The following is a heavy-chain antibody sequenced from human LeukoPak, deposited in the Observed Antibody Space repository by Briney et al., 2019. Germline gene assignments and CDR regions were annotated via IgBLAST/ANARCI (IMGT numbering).Heavy chain of an antibody. D-gene: IGHD6-19*01. V-gene: IGHV3-49*03. CDR1: GFTFADFT. J-gene: IGHJ4*02. CDR2: IGSKVYGGAP. CDR3: ARGSGRYVMVDW. Sequence: PGRSLRLSCSASGFTFADFTMSWFRQSPGQGLEWVGFIGSKVYGGAPEHAASVAARFTISRDDSTSIAYLQMNSLQAEDTAVHYCARGSGRYVMVDWWGQGTLVTVSS.